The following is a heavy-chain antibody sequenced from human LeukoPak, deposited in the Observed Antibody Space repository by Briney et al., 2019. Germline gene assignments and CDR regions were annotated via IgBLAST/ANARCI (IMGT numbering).Heavy chain of an antibody. D-gene: IGHD6-6*01. J-gene: IGHJ6*03. Sequence: SQTLSLTCTVSGGSISSGGYYWSWIRQPPGKGLESIGYIYRSGSTYYNPSLKSRVTISVDRSKNQFSLKLSSVTAADTAVYYCARTAGDSSSAGANYYYYYYMDVWGKGTTVTVSS. CDR3: ARTAGDSSSAGANYYYYYYMDV. CDR1: GGSISSGGYY. CDR2: IYRSGST. V-gene: IGHV4-30-2*01.